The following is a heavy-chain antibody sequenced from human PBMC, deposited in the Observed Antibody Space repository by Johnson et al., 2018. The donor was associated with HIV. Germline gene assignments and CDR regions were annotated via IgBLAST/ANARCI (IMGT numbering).Heavy chain of an antibody. D-gene: IGHD2-15*01. CDR2: ISAGGGPT. J-gene: IGHJ3*02. CDR3: ARVSRDCSGGSCLDAFDI. Sequence: VQLVESGGGLVQPGGSLRLSCAASGFIFSTFSMSWVRQAPGKGLEWVSGISAGGGPTYYGDSVKGRFTVSRDNSKNTLYLQMNSLRAEDTAVYYCARVSRDCSGGSCLDAFDIWGQGTMVTVSS. CDR1: GFIFSTFS. V-gene: IGHV3-23*04.